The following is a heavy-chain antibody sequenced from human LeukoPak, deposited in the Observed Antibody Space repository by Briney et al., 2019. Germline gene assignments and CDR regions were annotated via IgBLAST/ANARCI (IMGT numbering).Heavy chain of an antibody. CDR3: VKDSPPRYSGSPPAY. CDR1: GFSFTSYA. D-gene: IGHD1-26*01. V-gene: IGHV3-7*03. Sequence: GGSLRLSCAASGFSFTSYAMSWVRQAPGKGLEWVANINKDGGEKYYVDSVKGRFTISRDNAKNSLYLQMNSLRADDTAVYYCVKDSPPRYSGSPPAYWGQGTLVTVSS. CDR2: INKDGGEK. J-gene: IGHJ4*02.